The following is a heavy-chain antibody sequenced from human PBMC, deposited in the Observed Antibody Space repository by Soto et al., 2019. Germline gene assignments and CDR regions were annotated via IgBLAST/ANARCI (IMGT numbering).Heavy chain of an antibody. V-gene: IGHV4-59*01. CDR3: AREEERVAMPSGY. Sequence: QVQLQESGPGLVKPSETLSLTCSVSGGSISSYYWSWIRQPPGKGLEWIGYIYYSGSTNYNPSLMSRVTISVDTSKYPFSLKVSSVTASDTAVYYCAREEERVAMPSGYWGQGTLVTVSS. J-gene: IGHJ4*02. CDR1: GGSISSYY. D-gene: IGHD2-2*01. CDR2: IYYSGST.